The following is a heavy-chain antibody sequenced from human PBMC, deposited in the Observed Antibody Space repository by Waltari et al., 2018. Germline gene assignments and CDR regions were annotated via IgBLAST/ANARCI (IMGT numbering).Heavy chain of an antibody. V-gene: IGHV3-23*01. Sequence: EVQLLESGGGLVQPGGSLRLSCAASGFTFSSYAMSWVRQAPGKGLGWVSGISGSGGSTYYADSVKGRFTISRDNSKNTLYLQMNSLRAEDTAVYYCAKGPKWELLPEPYFDYWGQGTLVTVSS. CDR1: GFTFSSYA. J-gene: IGHJ4*02. D-gene: IGHD1-26*01. CDR2: ISGSGGST. CDR3: AKGPKWELLPEPYFDY.